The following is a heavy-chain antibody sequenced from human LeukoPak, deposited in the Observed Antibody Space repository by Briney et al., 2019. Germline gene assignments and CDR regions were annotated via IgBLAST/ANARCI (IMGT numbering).Heavy chain of an antibody. D-gene: IGHD3-22*01. CDR3: ARRGSSGYYYTFDY. Sequence: SETLSLTCTVSGGCKSSSKYYWGWIRQPPGKGLEWIGTIYYSGTTYYNPSLKSRVTISVDTSKNQFTLNLSSVTAADTAVYYCARRGSSGYYYTFDYWGQGTLVTVSS. J-gene: IGHJ4*02. CDR2: IYYSGTT. V-gene: IGHV4-39*01. CDR1: GGCKSSSKYY.